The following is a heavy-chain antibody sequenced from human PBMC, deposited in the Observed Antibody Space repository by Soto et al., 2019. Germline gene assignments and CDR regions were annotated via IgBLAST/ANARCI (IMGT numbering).Heavy chain of an antibody. CDR1: GGSFSGYY. D-gene: IGHD1-26*01. Sequence: SETLSLTCAVYGGSFSGYYWSWIRQHPGKGLEWIGEINHSGSTNYNPSLKSRVTISVDTSKNQFSLKLSSVTAADTAVYYCARVAVGATGYYYYYYGMDVWGQGTTVTVSS. V-gene: IGHV4-34*01. CDR2: INHSGST. CDR3: ARVAVGATGYYYYYYGMDV. J-gene: IGHJ6*02.